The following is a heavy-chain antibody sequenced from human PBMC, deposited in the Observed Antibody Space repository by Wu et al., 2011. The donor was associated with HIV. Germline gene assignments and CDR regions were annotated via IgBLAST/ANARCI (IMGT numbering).Heavy chain of an antibody. J-gene: IGHJ4*02. D-gene: IGHD2/OR15-2a*01. CDR3: TRFTYFYKDRGFGNLDY. CDR1: GYTFTTYG. CDR2: ISGYNGDT. V-gene: IGHV1-18*01. Sequence: QLVQSGAEVKKPGASVKVSCKASGYTFTTYGISWVRQAPGQGLEWMGWISGYNGDTKAAQKFQDRLTMTTDTSANTAYIELRNLRSDDTAIYYCTRFTYFYKDRGFGNLDYWGQGALVTVSS.